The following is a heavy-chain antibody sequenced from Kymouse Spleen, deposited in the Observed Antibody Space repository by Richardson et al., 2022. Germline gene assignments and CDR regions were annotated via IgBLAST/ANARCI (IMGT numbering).Heavy chain of an antibody. CDR3: ARGGGELGIPFDY. V-gene: IGHV4-34*01. Sequence: QVQLQQWGAGLLKPSETLSLTCAVYGGSFSGYYWSWIRQPPGKGLEWIGEINHSGSTNYNPSLKSRVTISVDTSKNQFSLKLSSVTAADTAVYYCARGGGELGIPFDYWGQGTLVTVSS. CDR2: INHSGST. CDR1: GGSFSGYY. J-gene: IGHJ4*02. D-gene: IGHD7-27*02.